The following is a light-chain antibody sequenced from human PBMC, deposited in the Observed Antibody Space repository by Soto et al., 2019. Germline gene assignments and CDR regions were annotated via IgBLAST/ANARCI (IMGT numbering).Light chain of an antibody. CDR2: DAS. Sequence: DIQMTQSPSTLSASVGDRVTITCRASQSIGTWLAWYQHKPGRAPKLLIYDASTLEGGVPSRFGGSRSGTEFTFTISSLQPDDFATYYCQQYNSYSRAFGQGTKVEIK. J-gene: IGKJ1*01. CDR1: QSIGTW. CDR3: QQYNSYSRA. V-gene: IGKV1-5*01.